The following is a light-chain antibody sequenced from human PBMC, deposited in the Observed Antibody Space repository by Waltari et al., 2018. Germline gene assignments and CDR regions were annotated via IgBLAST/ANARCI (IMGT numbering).Light chain of an antibody. CDR3: QQRKIWPPLT. Sequence: ETVLTQSPATLSLSPGERATLSCRASQSVDNYLAWYPQKPGQAPRLLIYDASNRATGIPARFSGSGSGTDFTLTISSLEPEDFAVYYCQQRKIWPPLTFGGGTKVE. J-gene: IGKJ4*01. CDR1: QSVDNY. V-gene: IGKV3-11*01. CDR2: DAS.